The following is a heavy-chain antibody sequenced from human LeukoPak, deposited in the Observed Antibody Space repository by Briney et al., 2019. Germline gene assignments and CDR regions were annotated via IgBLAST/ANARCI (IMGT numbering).Heavy chain of an antibody. CDR1: GGSFSGYY. V-gene: IGHV4-34*01. D-gene: IGHD2-15*01. CDR2: INHSGST. CDR3: ASPGG. J-gene: IGHJ4*02. Sequence: SETLSLTCAVSGGSFSGYYWSWIRQPPGKGLEWIGEINHSGSTNYNPSLKSRVTISVDTSKNQFSLKLSSVTAADTAVYYCASPGGWGQGTLVTVSS.